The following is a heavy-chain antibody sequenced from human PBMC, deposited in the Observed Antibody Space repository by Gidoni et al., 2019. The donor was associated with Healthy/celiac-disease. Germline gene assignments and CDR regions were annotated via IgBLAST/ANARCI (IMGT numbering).Heavy chain of an antibody. D-gene: IGHD6-19*01. CDR3: AKDTPPKGWQWLAPGYYYYGMDV. CDR1: GFTFDDYA. Sequence: EVQLVESGGGLVQPGRSLRLSCAASGFTFDDYAMHWVRPAPGKGLEWVSGISWNSGSIGYADSVKGRFTISRDNAKNSLYLQMNSLRAEDTALYYCAKDTPPKGWQWLAPGYYYYGMDVWGQGTTVTVSS. V-gene: IGHV3-9*01. J-gene: IGHJ6*02. CDR2: ISWNSGSI.